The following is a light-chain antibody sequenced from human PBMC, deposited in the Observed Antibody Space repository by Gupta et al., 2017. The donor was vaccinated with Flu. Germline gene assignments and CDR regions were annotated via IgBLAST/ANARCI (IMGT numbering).Light chain of an antibody. V-gene: IGKV2D-29*01. J-gene: IGKJ4*01. CDR2: EVS. CDR3: KQSIQRPLT. CDR1: QSLLYSDGKTY. Sequence: VTPCQPASISCKSSQSLLYSDGKTYMYWYLQRPGQPPQLLIYEVSSRFSGVPDRFSGSGSGTDFTLKISRVEAEDVGVYYCKQSIQRPLTFGGGTKVEIK.